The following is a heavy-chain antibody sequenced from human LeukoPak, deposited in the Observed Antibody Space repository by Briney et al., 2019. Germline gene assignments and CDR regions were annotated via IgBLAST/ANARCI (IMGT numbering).Heavy chain of an antibody. Sequence: ASVKVSCKASGYTFITYGISWVRQAPGQGLEWMGWISGYNGNTNYAQKLQGRVTMTTDTSTSTAYMDLRSLRSDDTAVYYCVRNRGHRLVGPTNYFDYWGQGTLVTVSS. CDR3: VRNRGHRLVGPTNYFDY. D-gene: IGHD1-26*01. CDR2: ISGYNGNT. CDR1: GYTFITYG. J-gene: IGHJ4*02. V-gene: IGHV1-18*01.